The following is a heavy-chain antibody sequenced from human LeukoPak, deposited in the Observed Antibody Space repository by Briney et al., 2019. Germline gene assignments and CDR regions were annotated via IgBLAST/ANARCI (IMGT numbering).Heavy chain of an antibody. CDR2: IHPNNGAT. Sequence: GDSVKVSCKASGYTFTGSGWYLYWLRQAPGQGLECVGWIHPNNGATLYAQKFQGRVATTTDTSISTAYMELSRLRPDDTAMYYCARDGPAQMVDFDYWGQGTLVTVSS. CDR3: ARDGPAQMVDFDY. J-gene: IGHJ4*02. CDR1: GYTFTGSGWY. V-gene: IGHV1-2*02. D-gene: IGHD3-10*01.